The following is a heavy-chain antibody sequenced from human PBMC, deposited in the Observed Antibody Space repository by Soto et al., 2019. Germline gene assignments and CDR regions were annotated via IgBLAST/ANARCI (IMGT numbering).Heavy chain of an antibody. CDR1: GFTFSTYS. CDR2: ISSSSSYI. D-gene: IGHD1-7*01. CDR3: ARDVESGITGTIGY. V-gene: IGHV3-21*01. Sequence: NPGGSLRLSCAASGFTFSTYSMNWVRQAPGKGLEWVSSISSSSSYIYYADSVKGRFTISRDNAKNSLYLQMNSLTAEDTAVYYCARDVESGITGTIGYWGQGTLVTVSS. J-gene: IGHJ4*02.